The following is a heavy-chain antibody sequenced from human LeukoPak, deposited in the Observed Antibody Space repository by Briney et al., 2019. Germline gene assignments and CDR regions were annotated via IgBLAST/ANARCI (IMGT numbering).Heavy chain of an antibody. CDR2: ISWNSGSI. CDR3: AKGTSGYSSSWYANWFDP. J-gene: IGHJ5*02. D-gene: IGHD6-13*01. V-gene: IGHV3-9*03. Sequence: GGSLRLSCVASGFTFDDYAMHWVRQAPGKSLEWVSGISWNSGSIGYADSVKGRFTISRDNAKNSLYLQMNSLRAEDMALYYCAKGTSGYSSSWYANWFDPWGQGTLVTVSS. CDR1: GFTFDDYA.